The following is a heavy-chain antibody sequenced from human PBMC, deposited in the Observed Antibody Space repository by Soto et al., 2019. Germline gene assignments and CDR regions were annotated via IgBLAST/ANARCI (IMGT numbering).Heavy chain of an antibody. CDR1: GFTFSSYA. CDR2: ISGSGGST. Sequence: EGSLRLSCAASGFTFSSYAMSWVRQAPGKGLEWVSAISGSGGSTYYADSVKGRFTISRDNSKNTLYLQMNSLRAEDTAVYYCANGYSGYDFDYCYYKDVSGQGTTDIVSS. V-gene: IGHV3-23*01. D-gene: IGHD5-12*01. CDR3: ANGYSGYDFDYCYYKDV. J-gene: IGHJ6*03.